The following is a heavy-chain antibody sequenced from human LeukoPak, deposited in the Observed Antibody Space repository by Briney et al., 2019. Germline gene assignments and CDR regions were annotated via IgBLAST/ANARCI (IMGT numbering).Heavy chain of an antibody. Sequence: GGSLRLSCAASGFIFSSYSMSWVRQAPGKGLEWVSVITGSGGNTYYADSVKGRFTISKDNSKNTVYLEMNSLRVEDTAVYYCARWDYSAAARRSGDYSMDVWGQGTTVTVSS. D-gene: IGHD3-3*01. V-gene: IGHV3-23*01. J-gene: IGHJ6*02. CDR1: GFIFSSYS. CDR2: ITGSGGNT. CDR3: ARWDYSAAARRSGDYSMDV.